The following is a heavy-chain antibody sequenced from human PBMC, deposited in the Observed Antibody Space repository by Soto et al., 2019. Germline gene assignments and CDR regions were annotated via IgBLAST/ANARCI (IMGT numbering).Heavy chain of an antibody. CDR1: GYTFTGYY. CDR2: INPNSGGT. D-gene: IGHD1-20*01. Sequence: ASVKVSCKASGYTFTGYYMHWVRQAPGQGLEWMGWINPNSGGTNYAQKFQGWVTMTRDTSISTAYMELSRLRSDDTAVYYCARTPLTPAPLDAFDIWGQGTMVTVSS. V-gene: IGHV1-2*04. J-gene: IGHJ3*02. CDR3: ARTPLTPAPLDAFDI.